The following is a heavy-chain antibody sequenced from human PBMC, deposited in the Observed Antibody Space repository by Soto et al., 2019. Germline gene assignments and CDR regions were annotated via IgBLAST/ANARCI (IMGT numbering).Heavy chain of an antibody. CDR3: ARAGIFWYDSSGYSSYSFDN. CDR2: VYYSGST. Sequence: SETLSLTCTVSGGSIRSYYWSWIRQPPGKGLEGVGDVYYSGSTNYHPSLKGRVTISVDTSKNQFSLKLSSVTAADTAGYYCARAGIFWYDSSGYSSYSFDNWGQGTLVTVSS. CDR1: GGSIRSYY. V-gene: IGHV4-59*01. D-gene: IGHD3-22*01. J-gene: IGHJ4*02.